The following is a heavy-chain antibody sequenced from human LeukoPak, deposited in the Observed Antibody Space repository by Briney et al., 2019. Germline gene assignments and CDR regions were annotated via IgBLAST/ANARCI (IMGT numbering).Heavy chain of an antibody. J-gene: IGHJ3*02. CDR1: GFTFSSYS. CDR3: ARDLGYRGYDFWSGPWDAFDI. V-gene: IGHV3-21*01. Sequence: GGSLRLSCAASGFTFSSYSMNWVRQAAGRGLEWVSSISSSSSYIYYADSVKGRFTISRDNAKNSLYLQMNSLRAEDTAVYYCARDLGYRGYDFWSGPWDAFDIWGQGTMVTVSS. D-gene: IGHD3-3*01. CDR2: ISSSSSYI.